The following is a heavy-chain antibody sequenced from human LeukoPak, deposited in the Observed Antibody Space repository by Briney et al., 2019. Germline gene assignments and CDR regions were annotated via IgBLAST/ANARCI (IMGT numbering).Heavy chain of an antibody. CDR1: GFTFDDYG. J-gene: IGHJ6*02. Sequence: GGSLRLSCAASGFTFDDYGMSWVRQAPGKGLEWVSGINWNGGSTGYADSVKGRFTISRDDAKNSLYLQMNSLRAEDTALYYCARGGSGSYYYYGMDVWGQGTTVTVSS. CDR2: INWNGGST. V-gene: IGHV3-20*04. CDR3: ARGGSGSYYYYGMDV. D-gene: IGHD3-10*01.